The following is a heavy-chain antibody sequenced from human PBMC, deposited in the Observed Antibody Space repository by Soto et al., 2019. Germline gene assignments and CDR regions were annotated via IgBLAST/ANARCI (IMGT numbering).Heavy chain of an antibody. V-gene: IGHV3-9*01. CDR3: AKDVSITTSYLAH. CDR1: GFTFDDYA. CDR2: ISWNSGNI. D-gene: IGHD1-1*01. J-gene: IGHJ4*02. Sequence: EVRLVESGGGLVQPGRSLRLPCAASGFTFDDYAMHWVRQAPGKGLEWVSSISWNSGNIDYADSVKGRFTVSRDNANNFLYLHMSSLRPEDTALYFCAKDVSITTSYLAHWGQGTLVTVSS.